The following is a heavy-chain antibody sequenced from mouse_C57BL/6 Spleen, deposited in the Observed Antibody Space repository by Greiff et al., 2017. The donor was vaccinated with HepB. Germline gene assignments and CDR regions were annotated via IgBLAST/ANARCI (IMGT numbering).Heavy chain of an antibody. J-gene: IGHJ2*01. CDR3: ASTRLYYGNYDFDY. CDR2: INPNNGGT. D-gene: IGHD2-1*01. Sequence: EVQLQQSGPELVKPGASVKMSCKASGYTFTDYNMHWVKQSHGKSLEWIGYINPNNGGTSYNQKFKGKATLTVNKSSSTAYMELRSLTSEDSAVYYCASTRLYYGNYDFDYWGQGTTLTVSS. CDR1: GYTFTDYN. V-gene: IGHV1-22*01.